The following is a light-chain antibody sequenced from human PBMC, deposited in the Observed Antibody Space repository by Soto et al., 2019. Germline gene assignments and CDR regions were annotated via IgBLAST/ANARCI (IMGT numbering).Light chain of an antibody. J-gene: IGKJ2*01. Sequence: EIVLTQSPGTLSLSPGERATLSSRASQSVSSSYLAWYQQKPGQAPRLLIYGASSRATGIPDRFSGSGSGTDFTLTISRLEPEDFAVYYCQQYGSSPVTFGQGTKLEIK. CDR1: QSVSSSY. V-gene: IGKV3-20*01. CDR3: QQYGSSPVT. CDR2: GAS.